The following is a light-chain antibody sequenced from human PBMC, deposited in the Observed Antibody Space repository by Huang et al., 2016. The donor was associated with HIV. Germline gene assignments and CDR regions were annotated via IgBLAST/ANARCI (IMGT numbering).Light chain of an antibody. CDR3: QQYNDWPPLT. J-gene: IGKJ4*01. CDR1: HSVDSD. V-gene: IGKV3-15*01. CDR2: DAS. Sequence: EIEMTQSPATLSGSPGERATLSCRASHSVDSDLAWYQQKPGQAPRLLIYDASTRATGISAKFNGTGSGTEFSLSITNLQSEDFAVYYCQQYNDWPPLTFGGGTKVEI.